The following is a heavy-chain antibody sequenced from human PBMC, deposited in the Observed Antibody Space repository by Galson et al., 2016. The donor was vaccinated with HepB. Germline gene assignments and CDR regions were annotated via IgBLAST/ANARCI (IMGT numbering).Heavy chain of an antibody. J-gene: IGHJ5*02. CDR1: GGSISSGDYY. V-gene: IGHV4-30-4*01. D-gene: IGHD2-2*01. CDR2: IDHSGST. Sequence: TLSLTCTVSGGSISSGDYYWSWIRQPPGKGLEWIGEIDHSGSTNYNPSLKSRVTISADTSKNQVSLMVTSVTAADTAVYYCARRTVVPTAGNWFDPWGQGTLVTVSS. CDR3: ARRTVVPTAGNWFDP.